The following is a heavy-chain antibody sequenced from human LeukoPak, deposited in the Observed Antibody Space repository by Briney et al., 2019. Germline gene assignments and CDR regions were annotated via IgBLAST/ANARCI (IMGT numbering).Heavy chain of an antibody. J-gene: IGHJ4*02. CDR2: ISYDGSNK. CDR1: GFTFSSYA. V-gene: IGHV3-30*01. D-gene: IGHD1-7*01. CDR3: ATGITTTTFSYFDY. Sequence: GRSLRLSCAASGFTFSSYAVDWVRQAPGKGLEWVAVISYDGSNKFYAASVKGRFAITRDNSRNTLYLQMNSLSAEDTAVYYCATGITTTTFSYFDYWGQGALVTVSS.